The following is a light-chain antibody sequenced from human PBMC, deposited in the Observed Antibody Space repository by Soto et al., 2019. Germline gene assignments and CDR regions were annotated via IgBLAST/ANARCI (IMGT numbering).Light chain of an antibody. CDR2: EVT. Sequence: QSALTQPASVSGSPGQSITISCTGTSSDVGGYNYVSWYQQHPGKAPKLMIYEVTYRPSGVSNRFSGSKSGNTASLTISGLQAEDEADYYCSSYTGSNTVIFGEGTKVTVL. J-gene: IGLJ2*01. CDR1: SSDVGGYNY. CDR3: SSYTGSNTVI. V-gene: IGLV2-14*03.